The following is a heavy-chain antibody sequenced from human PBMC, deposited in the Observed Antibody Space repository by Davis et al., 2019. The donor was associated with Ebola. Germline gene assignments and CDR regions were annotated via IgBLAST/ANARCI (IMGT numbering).Heavy chain of an antibody. CDR2: IYSGGST. V-gene: IGHV3-53*04. CDR3: ARVRRAFDI. J-gene: IGHJ3*02. D-gene: IGHD3-10*01. CDR1: GFTFSSYA. Sequence: GGSLRLSCAASGFTFSSYAMSWVRQAPGKGLEWVSVIYSGGSTYYADSVKGRFTISKHNSKNTLYLQMNSLRAEDTAVYYCARVRRAFDIWGQGTMVTVSS.